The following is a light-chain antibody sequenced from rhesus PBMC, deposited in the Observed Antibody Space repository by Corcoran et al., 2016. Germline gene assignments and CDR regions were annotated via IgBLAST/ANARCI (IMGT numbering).Light chain of an antibody. J-gene: IGLJ1*01. CDR3: SANAGSNTYI. CDR1: SNDVVGYDY. CDR2: EVR. Sequence: QAALTHPPSVSGSPGPSVTISCTGSSNDVVGYDYVSWYQQDPGTAPKLMIYEVRSPPPGVSDRFSASRSGNTASLIISGLQAEDEAYYYCSANAGSNTYIFGAGTRLTVL. V-gene: IGLV2-23*01.